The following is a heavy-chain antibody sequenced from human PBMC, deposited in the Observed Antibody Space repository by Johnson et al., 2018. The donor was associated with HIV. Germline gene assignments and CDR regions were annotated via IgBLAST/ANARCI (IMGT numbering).Heavy chain of an antibody. D-gene: IGHD4/OR15-4a*01. J-gene: IGHJ3*02. Sequence: QVQLVESGGGVVQPGKSLRLSCAASGFTFSYYCMHWVRQAPGKGLEWVAVIWYDGSNKFYADSVKGRFTISRDNSKNTVYLQMNSLRVEDTAVYYCAKSPGKDHGGNSGGFDIWGQGTMVTVSS. CDR3: AKSPGKDHGGNSGGFDI. CDR1: GFTFSYYC. CDR2: IWYDGSNK. V-gene: IGHV3-33*06.